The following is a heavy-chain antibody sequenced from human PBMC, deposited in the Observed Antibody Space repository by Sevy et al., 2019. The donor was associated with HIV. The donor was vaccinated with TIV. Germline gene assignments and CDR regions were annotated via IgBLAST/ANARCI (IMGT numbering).Heavy chain of an antibody. CDR2: INPSGGST. CDR3: ARAAWDIVVVTAIRYFDY. CDR1: GYTFTSYY. J-gene: IGHJ4*02. D-gene: IGHD2-21*02. Sequence: ASVKVSCKASGYTFTSYYMHWVRQAPGQGLEWMGIINPSGGSTSYAQMFQGRVTMTRDTSTSTVYMELSSLRSEETAVYYCARAAWDIVVVTAIRYFDYWGQGTLVTVSS. V-gene: IGHV1-46*01.